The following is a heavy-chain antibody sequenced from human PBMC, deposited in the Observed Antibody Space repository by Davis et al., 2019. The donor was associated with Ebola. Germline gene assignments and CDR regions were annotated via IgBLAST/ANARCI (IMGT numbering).Heavy chain of an antibody. Sequence: SVKVSCKASGDTVSSFGISWVRQAPGQGLEWMGGIIPMFGTANYAQKFQGRVTITADESTSTAYMELSSLRSEDTAVYYWSIPEWPHDAFYILGQGTKVTGSS. D-gene: IGHD2-8*01. CDR1: GDTVSSFG. CDR3: SIPEWPHDAFYI. CDR2: IIPMFGTA. J-gene: IGHJ3*02. V-gene: IGHV1-69*13.